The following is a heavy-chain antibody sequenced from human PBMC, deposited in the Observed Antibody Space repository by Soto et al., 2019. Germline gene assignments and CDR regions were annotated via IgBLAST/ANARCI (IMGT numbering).Heavy chain of an antibody. CDR3: ARDLHSGSYFYEGVHRPYYYYYGMDV. CDR2: IIPIFGTA. V-gene: IGHV1-69*13. D-gene: IGHD1-26*01. CDR1: GGTFSSYA. J-gene: IGHJ6*02. Sequence: GASVKVSCKASGGTFSSYAISWVRQAPGQGLEWMGGIIPIFGTANYAQKFQGRVTITADESTSTAYMELSSLRSEDTAVYYCARDLHSGSYFYEGVHRPYYYYYGMDVWGQGTTVTVSS.